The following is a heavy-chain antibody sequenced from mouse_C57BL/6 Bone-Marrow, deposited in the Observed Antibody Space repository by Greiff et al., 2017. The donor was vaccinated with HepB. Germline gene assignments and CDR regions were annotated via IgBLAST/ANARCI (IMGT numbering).Heavy chain of an antibody. D-gene: IGHD1-1*01. Sequence: VQLQQSGPGLVAPSHSLSITCTVSGFSLTSYGVHWVRQPPGKGLEWLVVIWSDGSTTYNSALKSRLSISKDNSKSQVFLKMNSLQTDDTAMYYCARQYYGSSYKDYYAMDYWGQGTSVTVSS. J-gene: IGHJ4*01. CDR1: GFSLTSYG. CDR2: IWSDGST. CDR3: ARQYYGSSYKDYYAMDY. V-gene: IGHV2-6-1*01.